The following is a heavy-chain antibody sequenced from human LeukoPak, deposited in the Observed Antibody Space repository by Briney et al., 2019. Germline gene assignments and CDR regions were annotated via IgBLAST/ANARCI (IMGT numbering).Heavy chain of an antibody. CDR2: ISGSSSSYI. D-gene: IGHD5-18*01. CDR1: GFTFSRYS. Sequence: GGSLRLSCAASGFTFSRYSMNWVRQAPGKGLEWVSSISGSSSSYIYYADSVTGRFTISRDNAKNSLYLQMNSLRAEDTAVYYCARRATTERGYSYGLDYWGQGTLVTVSS. CDR3: ARRATTERGYSYGLDY. V-gene: IGHV3-21*01. J-gene: IGHJ4*02.